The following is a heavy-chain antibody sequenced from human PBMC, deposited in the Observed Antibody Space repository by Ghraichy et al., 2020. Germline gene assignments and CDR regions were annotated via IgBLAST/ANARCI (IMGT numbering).Heavy chain of an antibody. D-gene: IGHD2-15*01. Sequence: GGSLRLSCAASGFTFSSYAMHWVRQAPGKGLEWVAVISYDGSNKYYADSVKGRFTISRDNSKNTLYLQMNSLRAEDTAVYYCARDVWWYQEDPLSDAFDIWGQGTMVTVSS. J-gene: IGHJ3*02. CDR1: GFTFSSYA. CDR3: ARDVWWYQEDPLSDAFDI. CDR2: ISYDGSNK. V-gene: IGHV3-30*04.